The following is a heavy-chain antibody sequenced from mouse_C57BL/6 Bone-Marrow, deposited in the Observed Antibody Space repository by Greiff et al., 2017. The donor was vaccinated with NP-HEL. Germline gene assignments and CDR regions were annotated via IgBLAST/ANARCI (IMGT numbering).Heavy chain of an antibody. CDR3: ARDPSVTADYFDY. Sequence: DVKLVESGGGLVKPGGSLKLSCAASGFTFSSYAMSWVRQTPEKRLEWVATISDGGSYTYYPDNVKGRFTISRDNAKNNLYLQMSHLKSEDTAMYYCARDPSVTADYFDYWGQGTTLTVSS. CDR2: ISDGGSYT. CDR1: GFTFSSYA. V-gene: IGHV5-4*01. D-gene: IGHD2-1*01. J-gene: IGHJ2*01.